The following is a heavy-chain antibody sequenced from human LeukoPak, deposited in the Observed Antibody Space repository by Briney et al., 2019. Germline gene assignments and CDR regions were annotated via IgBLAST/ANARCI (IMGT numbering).Heavy chain of an antibody. D-gene: IGHD3-3*01. J-gene: IGHJ5*02. V-gene: IGHV1-46*01. CDR3: ARDPVEGRNKDFGMVIIRWFDP. Sequence: ASVKVSCKASGYTFTSYYMHWVRQAPGQGLEWMGIINPSGGSTSYAQKFQGRVTMTRDTSTSTVYMELSSLRSEDTAVYYCARDPVEGRNKDFGMVIIRWFDPWAREPWSPSPQ. CDR1: GYTFTSYY. CDR2: INPSGGST.